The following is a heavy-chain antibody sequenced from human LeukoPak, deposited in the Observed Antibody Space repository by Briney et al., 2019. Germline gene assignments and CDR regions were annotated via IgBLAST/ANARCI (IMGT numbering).Heavy chain of an antibody. V-gene: IGHV3-23*01. CDR3: AKDGGGGNYDFWSGYYPTFPRYYFDY. J-gene: IGHJ4*02. D-gene: IGHD3-3*01. CDR2: ISGSGGST. CDR1: GFTFSSYA. Sequence: PGGSLRLSCAASGFTFSSYAMSWVRQAPGKGLEWVSAISGSGGSTYYADSVKGRFTISRDNSKNTLYLQMNSLRAEDTAVYYCAKDGGGGNYDFWSGYYPTFPRYYFDYWGQGTLVTVSS.